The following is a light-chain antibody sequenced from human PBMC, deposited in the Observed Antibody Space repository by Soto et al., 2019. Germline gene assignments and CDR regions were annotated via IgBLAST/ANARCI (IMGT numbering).Light chain of an antibody. CDR1: QSVSSY. J-gene: IGKJ5*01. CDR2: DAS. CDR3: QLSQQRSSWPPIA. V-gene: IGKV3-11*01. Sequence: EIVLTQSPATLSLSQGERATLSCRASQSVSSYLAWYQQKPGQAPRLFIYDASNRATGIPARFSGSGSGTDFTLTISSLEPEDFAVYYCQLSQQRSSWPPIAFGQGTRLEIK.